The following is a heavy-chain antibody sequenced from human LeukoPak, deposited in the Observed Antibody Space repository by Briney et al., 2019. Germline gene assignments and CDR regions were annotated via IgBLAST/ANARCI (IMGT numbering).Heavy chain of an antibody. D-gene: IGHD6-13*01. V-gene: IGHV4-39*01. CDR1: GGSISSSSYY. Sequence: SETLSLTCTVSGGSISSSSYYWGWIRQPPGKGLEWIGGIYYSGSTYYNPSLKSRVTISVDTSKNQFSLKLSSVTAADTAVYYCARPEEGIAAAAPFDYWGQGTLVTVSS. CDR2: IYYSGST. CDR3: ARPEEGIAAAAPFDY. J-gene: IGHJ4*02.